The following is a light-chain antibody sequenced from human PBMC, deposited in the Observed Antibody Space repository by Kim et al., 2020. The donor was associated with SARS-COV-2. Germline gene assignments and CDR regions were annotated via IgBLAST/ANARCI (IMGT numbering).Light chain of an antibody. Sequence: QSVLTQPPSASGTPGQRGTISCSGSSSNIGSNTVNWYQQLPGTAPKLLIYSNNQRPSGVPDRFSGSKSGTSASLAISGLQSEDEADFYCAAWDDSLNGQVFGGGTQLTVL. CDR2: SNN. CDR1: SSNIGSNT. CDR3: AAWDDSLNGQV. J-gene: IGLJ3*02. V-gene: IGLV1-44*01.